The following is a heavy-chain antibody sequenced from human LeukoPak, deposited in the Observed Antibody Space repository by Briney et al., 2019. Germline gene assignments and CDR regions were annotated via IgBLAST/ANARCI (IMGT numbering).Heavy chain of an antibody. CDR2: ISSSSSYI. Sequence: PAGSLRLSCAASGFTFSSYSMNWIRQAPGKGLEWVSSISSSSSYIYYADSVKGRFTISRDNAKNSLYLQMNSLRAEDTAVYYCASAVGSGASFDYWGQGTLVTVSS. CDR1: GFTFSSYS. CDR3: ASAVGSGASFDY. V-gene: IGHV3-21*01. D-gene: IGHD2-15*01. J-gene: IGHJ4*02.